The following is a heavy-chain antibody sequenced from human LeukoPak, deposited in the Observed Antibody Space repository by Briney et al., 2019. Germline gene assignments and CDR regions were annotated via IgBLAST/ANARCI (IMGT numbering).Heavy chain of an antibody. J-gene: IGHJ4*02. Sequence: GGSLRLSCAASGFTFSSYSMNWVRQAPGKGLEWVSSISSSSSYIYYADSVKGRFTISRDNAKNSLYLQMNSLRAEDTAVYYCARVGDIVVVPAAMPDYWGQGTLVTVSS. CDR1: GFTFSSYS. CDR3: ARVGDIVVVPAAMPDY. D-gene: IGHD2-2*01. CDR2: ISSSSSYI. V-gene: IGHV3-21*01.